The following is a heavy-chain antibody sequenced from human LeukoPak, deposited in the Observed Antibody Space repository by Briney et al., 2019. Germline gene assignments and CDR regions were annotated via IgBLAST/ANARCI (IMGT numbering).Heavy chain of an antibody. V-gene: IGHV3-21*01. Sequence: PGGSLRLSCAASGFTFSSYSMNWVRQAPGKGLEWVSSITSSSSYMYYADSVKGRFTISRDNAKNSLYLQMNTLRAEDTAVYYCARESLATIGVDYWGQGTLVTVPS. D-gene: IGHD5-12*01. CDR2: ITSSSSYM. J-gene: IGHJ4*02. CDR1: GFTFSSYS. CDR3: ARESLATIGVDY.